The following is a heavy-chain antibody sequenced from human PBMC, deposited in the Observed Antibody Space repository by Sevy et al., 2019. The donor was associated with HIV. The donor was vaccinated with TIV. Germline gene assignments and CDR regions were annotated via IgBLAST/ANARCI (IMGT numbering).Heavy chain of an antibody. CDR3: ARQRARSSYFCFDS. J-gene: IGHJ4*02. CDR1: GGSISSGDYY. D-gene: IGHD3-3*01. Sequence: SETLSLTCTVSGGSISSGDYYWSWIRQPPGQGLEWIGYIFYSGSTYFNPSLKSRITISLDTSKSQFSLRLSSVTAADTAVFYCARQRARSSYFCFDSWGQGTLVTVSS. CDR2: IFYSGST. V-gene: IGHV4-30-4*01.